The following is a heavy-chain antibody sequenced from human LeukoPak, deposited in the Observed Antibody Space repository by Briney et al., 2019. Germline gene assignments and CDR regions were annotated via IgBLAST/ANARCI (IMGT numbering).Heavy chain of an antibody. CDR1: GFTFSSYA. V-gene: IGHV3-23*01. CDR3: ARGGDYGDYGDYFDY. Sequence: GGSLRLSCVASGFTFSSYAMSWVRQAPGKGLEWVSAISGSGVTTHYAGSVKGRFSISRDNPKNTLYLQMNSLRAEDTAVYYCARGGDYGDYGDYFDYWGQGTLVTVSS. CDR2: ISGSGVTT. D-gene: IGHD4-17*01. J-gene: IGHJ4*02.